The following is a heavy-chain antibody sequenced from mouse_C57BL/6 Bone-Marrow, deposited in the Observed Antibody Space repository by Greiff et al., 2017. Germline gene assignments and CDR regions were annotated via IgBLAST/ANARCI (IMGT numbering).Heavy chain of an antibody. CDR1: GYTFTGYW. J-gene: IGHJ3*01. Sequence: VQLQQSGAELVKPGASVKLSCKASGYTFTGYWMQWVKQRPGQGLEWMGEINPSDGYTNYNQKFKGKATLTVDKSSSTAYMQLSSLTSEDSAVYYWARPTAQATWAWFAYWGQGTLVTVSA. CDR3: ARPTAQATWAWFAY. CDR2: INPSDGYT. V-gene: IGHV1-50*01. D-gene: IGHD3-2*02.